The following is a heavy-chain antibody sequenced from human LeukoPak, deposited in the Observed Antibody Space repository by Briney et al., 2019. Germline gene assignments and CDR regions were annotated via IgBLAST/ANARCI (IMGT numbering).Heavy chain of an antibody. CDR3: ARSDYYDSSGYYLSFDY. CDR2: ISAYNGNT. D-gene: IGHD3-22*01. Sequence: ASVKVSCKASGYTFTSYGISLVRQAPGQGLEWMGWISAYNGNTNYAQKLQGRVTMTTDTSTSTAYMELRSLRSDDTAVYYCARSDYYDSSGYYLSFDYWGQGTLVTVSS. CDR1: GYTFTSYG. J-gene: IGHJ4*02. V-gene: IGHV1-18*01.